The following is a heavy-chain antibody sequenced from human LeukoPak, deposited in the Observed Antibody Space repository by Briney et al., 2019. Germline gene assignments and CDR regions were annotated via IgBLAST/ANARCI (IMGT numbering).Heavy chain of an antibody. D-gene: IGHD5-12*01. Sequence: PGGSLRLSCAASGFTVSSNYMSWVRQAPGKGLEWVSVIYSGGSTYYADSVKGRFTISRDNSKNTLYLQMNSLRAEDTAVYYCARGEYSGYDYLYYFDYWGQGTLVTVSS. CDR3: ARGEYSGYDYLYYFDY. CDR2: IYSGGST. J-gene: IGHJ4*02. V-gene: IGHV3-53*01. CDR1: GFTVSSNY.